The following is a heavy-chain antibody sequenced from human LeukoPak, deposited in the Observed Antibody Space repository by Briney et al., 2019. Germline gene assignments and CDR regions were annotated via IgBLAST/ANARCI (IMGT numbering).Heavy chain of an antibody. CDR1: GFTFSSYW. J-gene: IGHJ4*02. V-gene: IGHV3-7*01. CDR3: VGFATNPLY. CDR2: IKQDGSEK. Sequence: GGSLRLSCAASGFTFSSYWMTWVRQAPGKGLEWVANIKQDGSEKYYVDSVKGRFTISRDNAKNSLYLQMNSLRAEDTAVYYCVGFATNPLYWGQGTLVTVSS.